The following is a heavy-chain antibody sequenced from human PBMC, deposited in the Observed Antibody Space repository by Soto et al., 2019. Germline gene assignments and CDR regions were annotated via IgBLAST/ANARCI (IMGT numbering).Heavy chain of an antibody. CDR1: GYTFTGYY. CDR3: ARGGFTSDYGSGRERH. V-gene: IGHV1-2*02. Sequence: GASVKVSCKASGYTFTGYYIHWVRQAPGQGLEWMGWINPNSGGTNYAQKFQGRVTMTRDTSISTAYMELSRLRSDDTAVYYCARGGFTSDYGSGRERHWGQGTLVTVSS. J-gene: IGHJ1*01. CDR2: INPNSGGT. D-gene: IGHD3-10*01.